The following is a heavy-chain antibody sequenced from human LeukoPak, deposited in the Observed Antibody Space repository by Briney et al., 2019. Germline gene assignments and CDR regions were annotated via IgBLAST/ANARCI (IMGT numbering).Heavy chain of an antibody. J-gene: IGHJ5*02. CDR2: ISSSSSYI. CDR1: GVTVGDYY. D-gene: IGHD1-1*01. V-gene: IGHV3-21*01. CDR3: ARDQSGTGQDWFDP. Sequence: GGAPRISCAAAGVTVGDYYMTWGRHAPGEGGEWVLSISSSSSYIYYADSVKGRFTISRDNAKNSLYLQMNSLRAEDTAVYYCARDQSGTGQDWFDPWGQGTLVTVSS.